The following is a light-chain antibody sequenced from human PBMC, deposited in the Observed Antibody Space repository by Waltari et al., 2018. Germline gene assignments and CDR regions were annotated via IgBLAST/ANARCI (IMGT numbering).Light chain of an antibody. J-gene: IGKJ3*01. CDR2: GAS. CDR3: QKYSTSPVT. V-gene: IGKV3-20*01. Sequence: VILTQSPATLSLSPGERATLSCRASQSVSSYLAWYQQKPGQAPRLIIYGASSRATGIPDRLSGSGSGTEFTLTISSLEPEDFAVYYCQKYSTSPVTFGPGTKLDIK. CDR1: QSVSSY.